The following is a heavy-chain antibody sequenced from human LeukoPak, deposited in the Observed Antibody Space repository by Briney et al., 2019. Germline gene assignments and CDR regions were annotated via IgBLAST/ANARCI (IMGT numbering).Heavy chain of an antibody. Sequence: GGSLRLSCAASGFTFASYAMTWVRQAPGKGLEWVSSISATDGTTYYADSLRGRFTISRDNSKNTLFLQMNTLRAEDTALYYCVACSGASCYGDRFDPWGQGTLVTVS. D-gene: IGHD2-2*01. CDR3: VACSGASCYGDRFDP. J-gene: IGHJ5*02. CDR1: GFTFASYA. CDR2: ISATDGTT. V-gene: IGHV3-23*01.